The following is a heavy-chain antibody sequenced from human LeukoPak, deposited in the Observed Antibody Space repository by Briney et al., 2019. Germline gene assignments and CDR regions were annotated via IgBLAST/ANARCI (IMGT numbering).Heavy chain of an antibody. CDR1: GFTFSSYW. CDR3: ARARGGDYFDY. Sequence: GGSLRLSCAASGFTFSSYWMSWVRQAPGKGLEWLANIKQDGSEKYYVDSVKGRFTISRDNAKNSLYLQMNSLRAEDTAVYYCARARGGDYFDYWGQGTLVTVSS. V-gene: IGHV3-7*01. CDR2: IKQDGSEK. D-gene: IGHD3-16*01. J-gene: IGHJ4*02.